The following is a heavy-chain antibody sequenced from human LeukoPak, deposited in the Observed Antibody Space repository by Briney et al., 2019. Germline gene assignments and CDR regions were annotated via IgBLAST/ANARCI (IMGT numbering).Heavy chain of an antibody. CDR2: INPSGGST. CDR3: ARQGTYSSAIGVGY. J-gene: IGHJ4*02. Sequence: ASVKVSCKASGYTFNNHYMYWVRQAPGQGLEWMRVINPSGGSTSYAQKFQGRVTMTRDTSTRTVYMEVNSLGSEDTAVYYCARQGTYSSAIGVGYWGQGTLVTVSS. D-gene: IGHD6-19*01. V-gene: IGHV1-46*02. CDR1: GYTFNNHY.